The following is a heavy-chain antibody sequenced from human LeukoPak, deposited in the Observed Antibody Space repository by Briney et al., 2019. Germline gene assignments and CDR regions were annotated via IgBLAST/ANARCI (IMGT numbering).Heavy chain of an antibody. J-gene: IGHJ3*02. V-gene: IGHV3-21*01. CDR3: AKEAGQDYGALDAFDI. CDR2: IGGSSTSI. CDR1: GFTFSIYS. Sequence: PGGSLRLSWAAPGFTFSIYSMNWFRQAPGKGLEWVSSIGGSSTSIYHADSVKGRFTISRDNAKNSLYLQMNSLRAEDTAVYYCAKEAGQDYGALDAFDIWGQGTMVTVSS. D-gene: IGHD4-17*01.